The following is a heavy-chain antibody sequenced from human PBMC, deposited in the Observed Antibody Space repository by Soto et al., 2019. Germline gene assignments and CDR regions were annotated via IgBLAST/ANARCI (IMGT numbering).Heavy chain of an antibody. D-gene: IGHD1-26*01. Sequence: SETLSLTCTVPGGSISSSSYYWGWIRQPPGKGLEWIGSIYYSGSTYYNPSLKSRVTISVDTSKNQFSLKLSSVTAADTAVYYCARGVGATFHYYYYGMDVWGQGTTVTV. V-gene: IGHV4-39*01. CDR2: IYYSGST. CDR1: GGSISSSSYY. J-gene: IGHJ6*02. CDR3: ARGVGATFHYYYYGMDV.